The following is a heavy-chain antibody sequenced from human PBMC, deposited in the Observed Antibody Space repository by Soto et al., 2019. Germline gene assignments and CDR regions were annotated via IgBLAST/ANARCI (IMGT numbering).Heavy chain of an antibody. CDR2: IYPDDSDT. D-gene: IGHD6-6*01. J-gene: IGHJ4*02. V-gene: IGHV5-51*01. CDR3: ARPRTHSSSPFDY. CDR1: GYSFTSYW. Sequence: PVESLKISCNGSGYSFTSYWIGWVRQMPGKGLEWMGIIYPDDSDTRYSPSFQGQVTISADKSISTAYLQWSSLKASDTAMYYCARPRTHSSSPFDYWGQGTLVTVSS.